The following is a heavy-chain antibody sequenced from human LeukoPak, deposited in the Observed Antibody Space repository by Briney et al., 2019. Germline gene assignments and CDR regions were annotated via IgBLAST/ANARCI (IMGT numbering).Heavy chain of an antibody. V-gene: IGHV4-4*02. CDR3: ARDPVPVPGVNFDY. J-gene: IGHJ4*02. CDR1: GDSIISNNW. CDR2: IWHDGST. D-gene: IGHD6-19*01. Sequence: SETLSLTCAVSGDSIISNNWWNWVRQSPGKGLEWIGQIWHDGSTAYNPSLKSRVTISVDKSNNQFSLDLTSVTAADTAVYYCARDPVPVPGVNFDYWGQGTLVTVSS.